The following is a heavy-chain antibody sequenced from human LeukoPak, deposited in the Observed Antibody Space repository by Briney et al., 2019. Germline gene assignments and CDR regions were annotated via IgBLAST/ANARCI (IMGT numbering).Heavy chain of an antibody. Sequence: SETLSLTCTVSGGSISNYYWSWIRQPPGKGLEWIGYIYYSGSTNYNPSLKSRVTISVDTSKNQFSLKLSSVTAADTAVYYCARYGGDYGSGSYFPTPPDYWGQGTLVTVSS. CDR2: IYYSGST. CDR3: ARYGGDYGSGSYFPTPPDY. D-gene: IGHD3-10*01. J-gene: IGHJ4*02. V-gene: IGHV4-59*08. CDR1: GGSISNYY.